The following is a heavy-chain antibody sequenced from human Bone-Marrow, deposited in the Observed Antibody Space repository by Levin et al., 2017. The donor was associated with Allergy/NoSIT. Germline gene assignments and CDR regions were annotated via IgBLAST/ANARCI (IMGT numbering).Heavy chain of an antibody. V-gene: IGHV4-59*01. CDR2: IYYSGST. J-gene: IGHJ4*02. Sequence: SETLSLTCTVSGGSISSYYWSWIRQPPGKGLEWIGYIYYSGSTNYNPSLKSRVTISVDTSKNQFSLKLSSVTAADTAVYYCARGVDYWGQGTLVTVSS. CDR3: ARGVDY. CDR1: GGSISSYY.